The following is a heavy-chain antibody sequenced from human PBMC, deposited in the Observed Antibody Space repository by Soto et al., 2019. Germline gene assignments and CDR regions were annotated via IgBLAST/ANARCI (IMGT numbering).Heavy chain of an antibody. CDR1: GFTFSSYS. V-gene: IGHV3-48*02. J-gene: IGHJ4*02. CDR3: ARDRLGGDILTGYDGGPFDY. D-gene: IGHD3-9*01. Sequence: GESLKISCAASGFTFSSYSMNWVRQAPGKGLEWVSYISSSSSTIYYADSVKGRFTISRDNAKNSLYLQMNSLRDEDTAVYYCARDRLGGDILTGYDGGPFDYWGQGTLVTVSS. CDR2: ISSSSSTI.